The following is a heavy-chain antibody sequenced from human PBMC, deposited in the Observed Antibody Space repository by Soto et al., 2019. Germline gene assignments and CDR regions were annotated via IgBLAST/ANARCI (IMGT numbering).Heavy chain of an antibody. J-gene: IGHJ5*02. CDR1: GYTFTSYG. V-gene: IGHV1-18*01. CDR2: ISAYNGNT. D-gene: IGHD1-26*01. Sequence: ASVKVSCKASGYTFTSYGISWVRQAPGQGLEWMGWISAYNGNTNYAQKLQGRVTMTTDTSTSTAYMELRSLRSDDTAVYYCARGWSLFYPSPRHWFDPWGQGTLVTVSS. CDR3: ARGWSLFYPSPRHWFDP.